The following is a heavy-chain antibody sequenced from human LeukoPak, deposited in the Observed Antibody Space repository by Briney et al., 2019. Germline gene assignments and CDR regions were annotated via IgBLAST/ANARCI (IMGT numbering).Heavy chain of an antibody. CDR1: GLTFSSYA. CDR2: VSGGGST. D-gene: IGHD3-10*01. Sequence: PGGSLRLSCAFSGLTFSSYAMTWVRQAPGKGLGWVSAVSGGGSTYYADSVRGRFTISRDNSKNTLYLQMNSLKAEDTAVYYCASDGAKFGALTYYYYMDVWGKGTTVTVSS. V-gene: IGHV3-23*01. J-gene: IGHJ6*03. CDR3: ASDGAKFGALTYYYYMDV.